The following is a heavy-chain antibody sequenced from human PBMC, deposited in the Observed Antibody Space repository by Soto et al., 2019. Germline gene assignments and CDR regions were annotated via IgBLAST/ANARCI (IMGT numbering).Heavy chain of an antibody. D-gene: IGHD3-22*01. V-gene: IGHV4-30-4*01. Sequence: QVQLQESGPGLVKPSQTLSLTCTVSGGSISSGDYYWSWVRQPPGKGLEWIGYIYNSRSTYYNPSLQSRVTISIDTSTNQFSLTLSSVTAADTAVYYCARISPYYYDSSHSYGNFFEIWGQGTLVTVSS. CDR3: ARISPYYYDSSHSYGNFFEI. J-gene: IGHJ4*02. CDR1: GGSISSGDYY. CDR2: IYNSRST.